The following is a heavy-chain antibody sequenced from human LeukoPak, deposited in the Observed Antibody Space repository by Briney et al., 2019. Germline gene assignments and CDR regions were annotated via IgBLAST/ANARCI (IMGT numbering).Heavy chain of an antibody. CDR1: GYTFTGYY. D-gene: IGHD3-3*01. CDR2: INPNSGGT. Sequence: ASVKVSCKASGYTFTGYYMHWVRQARGQGLEWMGGINPNSGGTKYAQKFQGRVTMTRDTSISTAYMELSRLRSDDTAVYYCARDHGLADFGVVTLYGSGTNWFDPWGQGTLATVSS. CDR3: ARDHGLADFGVVTLYGSGTNWFDP. V-gene: IGHV1-2*02. J-gene: IGHJ5*02.